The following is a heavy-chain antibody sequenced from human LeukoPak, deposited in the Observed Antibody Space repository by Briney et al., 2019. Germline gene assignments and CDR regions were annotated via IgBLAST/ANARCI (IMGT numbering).Heavy chain of an antibody. CDR2: IYYSGST. Sequence: PSETLSLTCTVSGGSISSSSYYWGWIRQPPGKGLEWIGSIYYSGSTYYNPSLKSRVTISVDTSKNQLSLKLSSVTAADTAVYYCARNYYDSSGSDWFDPWGQGTLVTVSS. D-gene: IGHD3-22*01. CDR1: GGSISSSSYY. CDR3: ARNYYDSSGSDWFDP. V-gene: IGHV4-39*07. J-gene: IGHJ5*02.